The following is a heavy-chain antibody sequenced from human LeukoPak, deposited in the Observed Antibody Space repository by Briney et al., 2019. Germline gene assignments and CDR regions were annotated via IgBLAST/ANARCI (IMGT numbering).Heavy chain of an antibody. CDR2: ISSSSSYI. J-gene: IGHJ4*02. D-gene: IGHD3-9*01. CDR1: GFTFSSYS. V-gene: IGHV3-21*01. Sequence: GGSLRLSCAASGFTFSSYSMNWVRQAPGKGLEWVSSISSSSSYIYYADSVKGRFTISRDNAKNSLYLQMNSLRAEDTAVYYCARGRDYDILTGYYPFDYWGQGTLVTVSS. CDR3: ARGRDYDILTGYYPFDY.